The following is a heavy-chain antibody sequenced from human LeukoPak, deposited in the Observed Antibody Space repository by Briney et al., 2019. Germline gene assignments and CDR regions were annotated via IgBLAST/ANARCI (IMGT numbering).Heavy chain of an antibody. V-gene: IGHV4-61*02. J-gene: IGHJ4*02. CDR1: GDSISSGDYY. Sequence: SETLSLTCTVSGDSISSGDYYWSWIRQPAGKGLEWIGRISSSGSTNYNPSLKSRVTISVDTSKNQFSLKLSSVTAADTAVYYCARSQYTNNWYPGYWGQGTLVTVSS. D-gene: IGHD6-13*01. CDR3: ARSQYTNNWYPGY. CDR2: ISSSGST.